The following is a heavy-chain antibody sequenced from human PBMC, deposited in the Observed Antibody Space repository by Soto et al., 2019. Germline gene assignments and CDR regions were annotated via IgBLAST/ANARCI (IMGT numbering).Heavy chain of an antibody. D-gene: IGHD2-8*02. CDR2: ISSSGSTI. J-gene: IGHJ4*02. CDR1: GFTFSSYE. V-gene: IGHV3-48*03. CDR3: ATRWSSAHYY. Sequence: PGGSLRLSCAASGFTFSSYEMNWVRQAPGKGLEWVSYISSSGSTIYYADSVKGTFTISRDNAKKSLYLQMNSMRAEETAVYYCATRWSSAHYYWGQGT.